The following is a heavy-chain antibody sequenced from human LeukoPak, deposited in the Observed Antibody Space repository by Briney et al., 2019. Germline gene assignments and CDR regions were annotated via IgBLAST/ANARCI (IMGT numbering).Heavy chain of an antibody. CDR2: IKQDGSGK. CDR1: GFTFSSYW. J-gene: IGHJ4*02. Sequence: GGSLRLSCAASGFTFSSYWMSWVRQAPGKGLEWVANIKQDGSGKYYVDSVKGRFTISRDNAKNSLYLQMNSLRAEDTAVYYCARVAIIFGHPLDYWGQGTLVTVSS. V-gene: IGHV3-7*01. D-gene: IGHD3-3*01. CDR3: ARVAIIFGHPLDY.